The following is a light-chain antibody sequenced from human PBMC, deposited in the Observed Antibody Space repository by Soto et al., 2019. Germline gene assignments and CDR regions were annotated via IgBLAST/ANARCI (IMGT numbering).Light chain of an antibody. V-gene: IGLV2-14*01. CDR2: DVS. CDR1: SSDVGGYNY. CDR3: SSYTSSSFLYV. J-gene: IGLJ1*01. Sequence: QSALTQPASVSGSPGQSITISCTGTSSDVGGYNYVSWYQQYPGKAPKLMIYDVSNRTSGVSNRFSGSKSGNTASLTISGLQAEDEADYYCSSYTSSSFLYVFGTGTKVTVL.